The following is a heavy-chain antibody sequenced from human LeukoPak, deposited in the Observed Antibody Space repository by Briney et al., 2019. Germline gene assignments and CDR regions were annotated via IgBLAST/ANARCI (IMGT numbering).Heavy chain of an antibody. CDR2: IKQDGSEK. CDR1: GFTSSIYW. V-gene: IGHV3-7*03. Sequence: GGSLRLSCAASGFTSSIYWMSWVRQAPGKGLEWVANIKQDGSEKYYVDSVKGQFTISRDNAKNSLYLQMNSLRAEDTAVYYCARAEGGRYCSGGSCYGAWGQGTLVTVSS. J-gene: IGHJ5*02. D-gene: IGHD2-15*01. CDR3: ARAEGGRYCSGGSCYGA.